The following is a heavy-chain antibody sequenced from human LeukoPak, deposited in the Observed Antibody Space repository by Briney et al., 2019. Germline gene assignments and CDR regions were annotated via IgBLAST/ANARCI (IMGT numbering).Heavy chain of an antibody. CDR2: ISSSSSYI. Sequence: GGSLRLSCAASGFTFSSYSMNWVRQAPGKGLEWVSSISSSSSYIYYADSVKGRFTISRDNAKNSLYLQMNSLRAEDTAVYYCACCYDSSGYYFFGGQGTLVTVSS. CDR1: GFTFSSYS. D-gene: IGHD3-22*01. J-gene: IGHJ4*02. CDR3: ACCYDSSGYYFF. V-gene: IGHV3-21*01.